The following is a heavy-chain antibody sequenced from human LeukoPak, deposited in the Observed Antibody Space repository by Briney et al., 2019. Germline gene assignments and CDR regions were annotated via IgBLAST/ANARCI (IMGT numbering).Heavy chain of an antibody. CDR2: IIPILGIA. D-gene: IGHD3-16*02. CDR1: GGTFSSYT. CDR3: ARSHDYVWGSYRYIWNY. Sequence: SVKVSCKASGGTFSSYTISWVRQAPGQGLEWMGRIIPILGIANYAQKFQGRVTITTDESTSTAYMELSSLRSEDTAVYYCARSHDYVWGSYRYIWNYWGQGTLVTVSS. V-gene: IGHV1-69*02. J-gene: IGHJ4*02.